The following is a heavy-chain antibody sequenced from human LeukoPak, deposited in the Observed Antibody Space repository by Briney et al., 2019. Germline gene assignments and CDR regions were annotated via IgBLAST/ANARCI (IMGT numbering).Heavy chain of an antibody. Sequence: SETLSLTCTVSGGSIGDYYWSWIRQPPGKGLEWIGYISNSGSTNYNASLKSRVTVSVDTSMNQLSLRLTSVTAAETAVYYCARHDYGSGSYLDHWGQGTLVTVSS. J-gene: IGHJ4*02. CDR2: ISNSGST. CDR3: ARHDYGSGSYLDH. V-gene: IGHV4-59*08. D-gene: IGHD3-10*01. CDR1: GGSIGDYY.